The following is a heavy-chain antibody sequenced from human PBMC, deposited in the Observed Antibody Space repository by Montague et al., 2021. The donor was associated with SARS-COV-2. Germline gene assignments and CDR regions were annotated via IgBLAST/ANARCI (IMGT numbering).Heavy chain of an antibody. J-gene: IGHJ6*02. Sequence: SETLSLTCAVYGGSLSGYYWSWIRQPPGKGLEWIGEINHSGSTNYNSSLKSRATISLDTSKNQFSLKLSSVTAADTAVYYCARGRRRYNWRDEPSYYYRMDVGGQGTTVTDSS. CDR2: INHSGST. CDR1: GGSLSGYY. D-gene: IGHD1-20*01. V-gene: IGHV4-34*01. CDR3: ARGRRRYNWRDEPSYYYRMDV.